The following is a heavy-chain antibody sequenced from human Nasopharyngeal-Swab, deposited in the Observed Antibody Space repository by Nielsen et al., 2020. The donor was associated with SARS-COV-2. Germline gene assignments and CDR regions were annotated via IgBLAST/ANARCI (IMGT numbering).Heavy chain of an antibody. CDR1: GGSISSSSYY. CDR2: IYHSGST. D-gene: IGHD3-22*01. V-gene: IGHV4-39*01. Sequence: SETLSPTCTVSGGSISSSSYYWGWIRQPPGKGLEWIGSIYHSGSTYYNPPLKSRGTISEDTSKNQFSLKLSSVTAADTAVYYCAKQYYYDSSGYDPRSYYFDYWGQGTLVTVSS. J-gene: IGHJ4*02. CDR3: AKQYYYDSSGYDPRSYYFDY.